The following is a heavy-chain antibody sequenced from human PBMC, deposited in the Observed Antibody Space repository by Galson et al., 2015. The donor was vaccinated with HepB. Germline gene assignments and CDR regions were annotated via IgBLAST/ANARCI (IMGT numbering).Heavy chain of an antibody. V-gene: IGHV1-46*01. CDR2: INPSGAST. CDR1: GYTFTSYY. CDR3: AKWGREWDH. D-gene: IGHD3-16*01. Sequence: SVRVSCKASGYTFTSYYMHWVRQAPGQGLEWMGIINPSGASTNYAQKFQGRVTMTRDTSTSTVYMELSSLRSEDTAVYYCAKWGREWDHWGQGTLVPVSS. J-gene: IGHJ4*02.